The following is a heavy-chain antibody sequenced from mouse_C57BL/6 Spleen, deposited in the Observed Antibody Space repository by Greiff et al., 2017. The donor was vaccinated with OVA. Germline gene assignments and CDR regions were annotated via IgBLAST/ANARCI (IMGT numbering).Heavy chain of an antibody. CDR2: ISYDGSN. CDR3: ARGSMDY. V-gene: IGHV3-6*01. Sequence: EVQLVESGPGLVKPSQSLSLTCSVTGYSITSGYYWNWIRQFPGNKLEWMGYISYDGSNNYNPSLKNRISITRDTSKNQFFLMLNSVTTEDTATYYCARGSMDYWGQGTSVTVSS. CDR1: GYSITSGYY. J-gene: IGHJ4*01.